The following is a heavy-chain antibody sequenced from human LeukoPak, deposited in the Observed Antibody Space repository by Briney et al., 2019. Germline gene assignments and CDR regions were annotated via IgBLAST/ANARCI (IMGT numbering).Heavy chain of an antibody. CDR2: INPNSGGA. CDR3: ARGFSIGAVAGTGFYY. J-gene: IGHJ4*02. V-gene: IGHV1-2*02. Sequence: GASVKVSCKASGYTFTGYYMYWVRQAPGQGLEWMGCINPNSGGANYAQRFQGRVTMTRDTSISTAYMELSRLTSDDTAVYYCARGFSIGAVAGTGFYYWGQGTLVTVSS. D-gene: IGHD6-19*01. CDR1: GYTFTGYY.